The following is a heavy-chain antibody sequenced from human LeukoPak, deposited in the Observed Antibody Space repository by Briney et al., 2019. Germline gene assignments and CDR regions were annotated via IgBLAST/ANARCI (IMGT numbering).Heavy chain of an antibody. V-gene: IGHV4-39*07. CDR3: GYGSGSSGADV. J-gene: IGHJ4*02. D-gene: IGHD3-10*01. Sequence: SETLSLTCTVSGGSISSSSYYWGWIRQPPGKGLEWIGSIYYSGSTYYNPSLKSRVTISVDTSKNQFSLKLSSVTAADTAVYYCGYGSGSSGADVWGQGTLVTVSS. CDR1: GGSISSSSYY. CDR2: IYYSGST.